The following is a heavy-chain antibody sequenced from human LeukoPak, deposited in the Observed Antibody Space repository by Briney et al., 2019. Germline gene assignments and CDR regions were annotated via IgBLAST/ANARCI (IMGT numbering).Heavy chain of an antibody. J-gene: IGHJ5*02. V-gene: IGHV3-21*01. Sequence: GGSLRLSCAASGFTFSSYSMNWVRQAPGKGLEWVSSISSSSSYIYYADSVKGRFTISRDNAKNTVYLQMNSLRDEDTAVYYCARDVDTSSHSSQLDPWGQGTLVTVSS. CDR3: ARDVDTSSHSSQLDP. CDR1: GFTFSSYS. D-gene: IGHD5-18*01. CDR2: ISSSSSYI.